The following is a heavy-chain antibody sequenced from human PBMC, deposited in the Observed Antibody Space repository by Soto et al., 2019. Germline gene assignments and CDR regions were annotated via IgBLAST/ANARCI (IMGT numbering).Heavy chain of an antibody. D-gene: IGHD1-26*01. CDR3: ARDQNGSPHFDY. CDR1: GASISSYY. CDR2: IFHSGST. Sequence: QVQLQESGPGLVKPSETLSLTCTVSGASISSYYWSWIRQPPGKGLEWVGFIFHSGSTNCNPSLKSLVTFSVDASKNQFSLKLTSVTAADTAVYYCARDQNGSPHFDYWGQGILITVSS. V-gene: IGHV4-59*01. J-gene: IGHJ4*02.